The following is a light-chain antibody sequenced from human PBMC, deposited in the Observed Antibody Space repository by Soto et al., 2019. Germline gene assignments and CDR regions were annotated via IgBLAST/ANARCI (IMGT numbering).Light chain of an antibody. V-gene: IGKV3-20*01. J-gene: IGKJ4*01. CDR2: GAS. CDR1: ESVSASY. Sequence: EIVLTQSPGTLSLSPGERATLSCRASESVSASYLAWYQHKPGQAPRLLIYGASNRATGIPDRFSGSGYGTDFTLTVSRLEPEDSAVYYCQQYGSAPPLTFGGGTKVEIK. CDR3: QQYGSAPPLT.